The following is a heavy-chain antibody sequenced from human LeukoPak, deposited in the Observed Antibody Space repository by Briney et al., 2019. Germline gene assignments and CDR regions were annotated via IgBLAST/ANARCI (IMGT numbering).Heavy chain of an antibody. J-gene: IGHJ4*02. V-gene: IGHV3-53*04. CDR2: IYSGGST. CDR3: ARLYSSGTYYFDY. D-gene: IGHD6-19*01. Sequence: GGSLRLSCAASGFTVSSNYMSWVRQAPGKGLEWVSVIYSGGSTYYADSVKGRFTISRHNSKNTLYLQMNSLRAEDTAVYYCARLYSSGTYYFDYWGQGTLVTVSS. CDR1: GFTVSSNY.